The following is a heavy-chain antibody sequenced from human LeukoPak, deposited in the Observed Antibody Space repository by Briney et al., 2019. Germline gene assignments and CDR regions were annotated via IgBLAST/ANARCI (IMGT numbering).Heavy chain of an antibody. D-gene: IGHD1-26*01. V-gene: IGHV3-23*01. CDR1: GFTFSNYG. Sequence: GGSLRLSCAASGFTFSNYGMTWVRQAPGKGLEWVSDISVSGGNTYYADSVQGRFIISRDNSKNTLNLQMNSLRVEDTAVYYCAKGASGSYHTPYDYWGQGSLVTVSS. CDR2: ISVSGGNT. CDR3: AKGASGSYHTPYDY. J-gene: IGHJ4*02.